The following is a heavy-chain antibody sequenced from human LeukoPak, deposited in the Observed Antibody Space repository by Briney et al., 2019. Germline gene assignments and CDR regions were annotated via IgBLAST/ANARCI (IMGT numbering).Heavy chain of an antibody. CDR1: GFAFTGST. CDR3: AKDHLGPYYFDY. D-gene: IGHD7-27*01. CDR2: ISYDGSNK. J-gene: IGHJ4*02. Sequence: GGSLRLSCAASGFAFTGSTMHWVRQAPGKGLEWVAVISYDGSNKYYADSVKGRFTISRDNSKNTLYLQMNSLRVEDTAVYYCAKDHLGPYYFDYWGQGTLVTVSS. V-gene: IGHV3-30*04.